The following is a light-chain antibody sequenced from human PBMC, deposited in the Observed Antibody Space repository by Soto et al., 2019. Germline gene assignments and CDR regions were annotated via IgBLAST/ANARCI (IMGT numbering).Light chain of an antibody. Sequence: QSALTQPPSASGTPGQRVTISCSGSSSNIGSNTVNWYQQLPGTAPKLLIYSNNQRPSGVPDRFSGSKSGTSASLAISGLQCEDEADYYCAAWDDSLNGWVFGGGTKLTVL. V-gene: IGLV1-44*01. J-gene: IGLJ3*02. CDR2: SNN. CDR1: SSNIGSNT. CDR3: AAWDDSLNGWV.